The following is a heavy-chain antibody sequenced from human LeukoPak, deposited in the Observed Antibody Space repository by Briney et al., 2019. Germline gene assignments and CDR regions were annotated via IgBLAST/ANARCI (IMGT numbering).Heavy chain of an antibody. J-gene: IGHJ4*02. CDR1: GGSISSSTYF. CDR2: IHYSGST. Sequence: SSETLSLICSVSGGSISSSTYFWGWIRQPPGKGLEWIASIHYSGSTYSNPSLKSRVTISVDTSKNQFSLRLSSVSAADTAVYYCARHERWLQRSFDYWGQGTLVTVSS. V-gene: IGHV4-39*01. CDR3: ARHERWLQRSFDY. D-gene: IGHD5-24*01.